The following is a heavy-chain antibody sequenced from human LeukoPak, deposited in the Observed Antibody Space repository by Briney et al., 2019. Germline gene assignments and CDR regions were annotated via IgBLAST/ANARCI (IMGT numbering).Heavy chain of an antibody. CDR2: INWNGDST. J-gene: IGHJ5*02. CDR1: GFKFDDYG. Sequence: RPGGSLRLSCRGSGFKFDDYGVTWVRQAPGKVLEWVSDINWNGDSTGYAHSVRGRFTISRDNSKNSVYLQMNSLRVEDTAFYYCARDELLNRNWFDPWGQGTLVTVSS. D-gene: IGHD3-10*01. V-gene: IGHV3-20*04. CDR3: ARDELLNRNWFDP.